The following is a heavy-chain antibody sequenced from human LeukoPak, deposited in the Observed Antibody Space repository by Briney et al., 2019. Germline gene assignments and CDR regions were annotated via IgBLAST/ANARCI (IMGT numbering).Heavy chain of an antibody. CDR2: ISYDGSNK. CDR1: GFTFSSSG. V-gene: IGHV3-30*18. CDR3: AKDDVAIVVVPAAAFDY. J-gene: IGHJ4*02. Sequence: GGSLRLSCAASGFTFSSSGMHWVRQAPGKGLEWVAVISYDGSNKYYADSVKGRFTISRDNSKNTLYLQMNSLRAEDTAVYYCAKDDVAIVVVPAAAFDYWGQGTLVTVSS. D-gene: IGHD2-2*01.